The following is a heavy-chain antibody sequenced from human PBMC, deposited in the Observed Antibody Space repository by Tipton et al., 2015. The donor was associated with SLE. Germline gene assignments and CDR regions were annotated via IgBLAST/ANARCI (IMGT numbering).Heavy chain of an antibody. CDR2: ISSSSSYT. CDR3: ARGGPYYYGSGSPYAFDI. J-gene: IGHJ3*02. Sequence: SLRLSCAASGFTFSDYYMSWIRQAPGKGLEWVSYISSSSSYTNYADPVKGRFTISRDNAKNSLYLQMNSLRAEDTAVYYCARGGPYYYGSGSPYAFDIWGQGTMVTVSS. D-gene: IGHD3-10*01. V-gene: IGHV3-11*06. CDR1: GFTFSDYY.